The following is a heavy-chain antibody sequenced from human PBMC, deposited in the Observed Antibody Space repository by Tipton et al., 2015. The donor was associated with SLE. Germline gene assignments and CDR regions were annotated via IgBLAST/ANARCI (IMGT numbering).Heavy chain of an antibody. CDR2: IYHSGST. V-gene: IGHV4-30-2*01. J-gene: IGHJ3*02. Sequence: TLSLTCTVSGGSIRSGGYSWSWIRQPPGKGLEWMGNIYHSGSTSYNSSLKSRATISLDTSKNQFSLKLTSVTAGDTAIYYCARHLGVIGAFNIWGQGTVVTVSS. CDR3: ARHLGVIGAFNI. D-gene: IGHD3-16*02. CDR1: GGSIRSGGYS.